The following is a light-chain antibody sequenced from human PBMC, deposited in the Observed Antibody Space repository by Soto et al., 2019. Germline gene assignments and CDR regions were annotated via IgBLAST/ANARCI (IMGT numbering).Light chain of an antibody. J-gene: IGLJ1*01. CDR2: AVS. V-gene: IGLV2-14*03. CDR3: ISYTDRQSYL. CDR1: SSDIGSYDH. Sequence: QSVLTQPASVSGSRGQSITISCSGTSSDIGSYDHVAWYQQFPGKSPKLIIYAVSDRPSGVSDRFSGSKSGISASLTISGLQTEDEADYYCISYTDRQSYLFGTGTKV.